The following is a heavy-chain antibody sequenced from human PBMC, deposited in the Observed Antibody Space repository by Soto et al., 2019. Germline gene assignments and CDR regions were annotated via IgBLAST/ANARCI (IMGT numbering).Heavy chain of an antibody. J-gene: IGHJ4*02. Sequence: ASVKVSCKASGYTFTSYAMHWVRQATGQRLEWMGWINAGNGNTKYSQKFQGRVTITRDTSASTAYMELSRLRSEDTAVYYCAGDRRYRSDWYLVYWDQGPLGTV. D-gene: IGHD6-13*01. CDR3: AGDRRYRSDWYLVY. CDR1: GYTFTSYA. CDR2: INAGNGNT. V-gene: IGHV1-3*01.